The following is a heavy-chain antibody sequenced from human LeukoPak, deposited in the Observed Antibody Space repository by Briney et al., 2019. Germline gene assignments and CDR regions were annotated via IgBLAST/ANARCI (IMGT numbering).Heavy chain of an antibody. Sequence: PSQTLSLTCTVSVGSTSSGGYYCRWIRQHPGKGLEWIGYIYYSGSTYYNPSLKSRVTISVDTSKNQFSLKLSSVTAADTAVYYCAREGSPNNYFDYWGQGTLVTVSS. CDR3: AREGSPNNYFDY. J-gene: IGHJ4*02. V-gene: IGHV4-31*03. D-gene: IGHD2-15*01. CDR1: VGSTSSGGYY. CDR2: IYYSGST.